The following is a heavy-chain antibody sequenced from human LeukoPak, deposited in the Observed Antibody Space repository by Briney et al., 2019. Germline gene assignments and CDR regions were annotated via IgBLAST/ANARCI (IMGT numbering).Heavy chain of an antibody. CDR2: IIPIFGTA. Sequence: HWASVKVSCKASGGTFSSYAISWVRQAPGQGLEWMGGIIPIFGTANYAQKFQGRVTITADESTSTAYMELSSLRSEDTAVYYCARAGYSSSWYHDYWGQGTLVTVSS. J-gene: IGHJ4*02. CDR3: ARAGYSSSWYHDY. D-gene: IGHD6-13*01. CDR1: GGTFSSYA. V-gene: IGHV1-69*13.